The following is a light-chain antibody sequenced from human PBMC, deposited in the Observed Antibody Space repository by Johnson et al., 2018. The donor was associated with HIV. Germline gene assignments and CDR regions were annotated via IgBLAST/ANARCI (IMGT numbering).Light chain of an antibody. CDR3: GTWDSSLSAFYV. Sequence: QSVLTQPPSVSAAPGQKVTISCSGSSSNIGNNYVSWYQQIPGTAPKLLIYENNKRPSGIPDRFSGSKSGTSATLGITGLQTGAEADYYCGTWDSSLSAFYVFGTGTKVTVL. J-gene: IGLJ1*01. CDR2: ENN. V-gene: IGLV1-51*01. CDR1: SSNIGNNY.